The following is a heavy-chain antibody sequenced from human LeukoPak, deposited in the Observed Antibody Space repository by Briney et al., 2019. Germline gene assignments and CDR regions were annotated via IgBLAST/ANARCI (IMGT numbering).Heavy chain of an antibody. V-gene: IGHV3-30*01. CDR1: GFNFSSYA. CDR3: ESGIRDFDWLGDAFDI. CDR2: ISYDGSNK. Sequence: GWSLRLSCAASGFNFSSYAMHWVRQAPGKGLEWVAVISYDGSNKYYADSVKGRFTISRDNSKNTLYLQMNSLRAEDTFVYHSESGIRDFDWLGDAFDIWGQGTMVTVSS. D-gene: IGHD3-9*01. J-gene: IGHJ3*02.